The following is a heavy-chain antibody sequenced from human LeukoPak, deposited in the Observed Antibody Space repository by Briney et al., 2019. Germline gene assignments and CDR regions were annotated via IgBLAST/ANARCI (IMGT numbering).Heavy chain of an antibody. CDR1: GFIFSNYD. CDR3: ARLWGETNDAIDI. J-gene: IGHJ3*02. V-gene: IGHV3-48*03. D-gene: IGHD3-16*01. Sequence: PGGPLRLSCAASGFIFSNYDMKWLRQAPGKGLEWISYISSSGSTIYDSHSLKGRFTVSRDNAKNSLFLQMNSLQAEDTAIYYCARLWGETNDAIDIWGQGTMVTVSS. CDR2: ISSSGSTI.